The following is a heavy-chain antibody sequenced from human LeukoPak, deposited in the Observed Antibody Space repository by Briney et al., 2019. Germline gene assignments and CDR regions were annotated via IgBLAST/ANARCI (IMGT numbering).Heavy chain of an antibody. Sequence: GGSLRLSCAASGFTFSSYGMHWVRQAPGKGLEWVAFIRYDGSNKYYADSVKGRFTISRDNSKNTLYLQMNSLRAEDTAVYYCAKDRGSGSYHYFDYWGQGTLVTVSS. CDR3: AKDRGSGSYHYFDY. J-gene: IGHJ4*02. D-gene: IGHD3-10*01. V-gene: IGHV3-30*02. CDR1: GFTFSSYG. CDR2: IRYDGSNK.